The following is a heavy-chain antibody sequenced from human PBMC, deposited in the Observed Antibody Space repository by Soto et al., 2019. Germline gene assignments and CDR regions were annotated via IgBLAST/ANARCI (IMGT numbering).Heavy chain of an antibody. J-gene: IGHJ6*02. CDR2: ISAYNGNT. CDR1: GYTFTSYG. CDR3: ARGGQLWLRGYYYYGMGV. Sequence: ASVKVSCKASGYTFTSYGISWVRQAPGQGLEWMGWISAYNGNTNYAQKLQGRVTMTTDTSTSTAYMELRSLRSDDTAVYYCARGGQLWLRGYYYYGMGVWGQGTTVTVSS. V-gene: IGHV1-18*01. D-gene: IGHD5-18*01.